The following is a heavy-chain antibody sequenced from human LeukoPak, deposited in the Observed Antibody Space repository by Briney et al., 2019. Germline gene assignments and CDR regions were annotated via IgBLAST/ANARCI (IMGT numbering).Heavy chain of an antibody. D-gene: IGHD3-22*01. V-gene: IGHV3-23*01. Sequence: GGSLRLSCAASGFTFSSYAMSWVRQAPEKGLEWVSAICGSGGCTFYADSVKGRFTISRDNSKNTLYLQINSLRAEDTAVYYCAKDRWYYDSSGYPLDYWGQGTLVTVSS. CDR1: GFTFSSYA. CDR3: AKDRWYYDSSGYPLDY. J-gene: IGHJ4*02. CDR2: ICGSGGCT.